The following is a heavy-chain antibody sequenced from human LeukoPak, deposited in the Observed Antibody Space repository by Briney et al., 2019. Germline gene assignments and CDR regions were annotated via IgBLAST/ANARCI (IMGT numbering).Heavy chain of an antibody. J-gene: IGHJ4*02. D-gene: IGHD3-10*01. CDR2: IWYDGSNK. CDR1: GFTFSSYG. CDR3: ASEDYSPY. V-gene: IGHV3-33*01. Sequence: GRSLRLSCAASGFTFSSYGMHWVRQAPGKGLEWVVVIWYDGSNKYYADSVKGRFTISRDNSKNTLYLQMNSLRAEDTAVYYCASEDYSPYWGQGTLVTVSS.